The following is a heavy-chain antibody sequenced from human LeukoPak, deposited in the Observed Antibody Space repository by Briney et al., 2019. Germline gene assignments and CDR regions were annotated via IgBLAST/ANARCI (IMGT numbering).Heavy chain of an antibody. D-gene: IGHD2/OR15-2a*01. CDR1: GASVKSDY. CDR3: ARQVVIIPSSRGGPWFDP. Sequence: PSQTLSLTCSVSGASVKSDYWSWIRQSPGKGLEWIANVYYSGSTNYNPSLKSRVTISVDASKNQISQKLSSVTAADTAVYYCARQVVIIPSSRGGPWFDPWGQGTLVAVSS. CDR2: VYYSGST. V-gene: IGHV4-59*08. J-gene: IGHJ5*01.